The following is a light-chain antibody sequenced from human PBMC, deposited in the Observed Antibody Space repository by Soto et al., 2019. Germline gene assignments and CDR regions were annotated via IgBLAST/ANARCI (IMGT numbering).Light chain of an antibody. CDR1: SSDVGSYNL. J-gene: IGLJ1*01. CDR3: CPYGGSGPV. Sequence: QSALTQPASVSGSPGQSITISCTGTSSDVGSYNLVSWYQQNPGKAPKLLIYEVSKRPSGVSNRFSGSKSGNTASLTISGIQAEDEADYYCCPYGGSGPVFGTGTKVTVL. CDR2: EVS. V-gene: IGLV2-23*02.